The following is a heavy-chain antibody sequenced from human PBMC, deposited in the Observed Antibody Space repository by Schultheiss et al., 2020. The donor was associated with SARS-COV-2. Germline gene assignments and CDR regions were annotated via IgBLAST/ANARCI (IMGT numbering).Heavy chain of an antibody. CDR3: ARADDYDYYYGMDV. J-gene: IGHJ6*02. Sequence: GGSLRLSCAASGFALGNYVMNWVRQAPGKGLEWVSVIYSGGSTYYADSVKGRFTISRDNSKNTLYLQMNSLRAEDTAVYYCARADDYDYYYGMDVWGQGTTVTVSS. V-gene: IGHV3-53*01. CDR1: GFALGNYV. CDR2: IYSGGST.